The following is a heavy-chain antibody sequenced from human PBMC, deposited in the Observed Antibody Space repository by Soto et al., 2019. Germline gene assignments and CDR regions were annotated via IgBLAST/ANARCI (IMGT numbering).Heavy chain of an antibody. Sequence: QVQLVQSGAEVKKPGASVKVSRKASGYTFTSYGISWVRQAPGQGLEWMGWISAYNGNTNYAQKLQGRVTMTTDTSTSTAYMELRSLRSDDTAVYYCARDFDFWSGYYTWWFDPWGQGTLVTVSS. V-gene: IGHV1-18*01. CDR1: GYTFTSYG. D-gene: IGHD3-3*01. J-gene: IGHJ5*02. CDR3: ARDFDFWSGYYTWWFDP. CDR2: ISAYNGNT.